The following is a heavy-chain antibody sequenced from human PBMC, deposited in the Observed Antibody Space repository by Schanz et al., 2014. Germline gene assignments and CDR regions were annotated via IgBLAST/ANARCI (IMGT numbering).Heavy chain of an antibody. V-gene: IGHV4-59*08. CDR2: IYHSGSP. CDR1: GAPISFYD. Sequence: QVQLQESGPGLVKPSETLSLTCTVSGAPISFYDWNWIRQSPGKGLEWIGYIYHSGSPIYNPSLQSRATISKDPPKNHSPLKRGLVTAADTAMYFCARQGDVYRLDYWGQGTLVTVTS. J-gene: IGHJ4*02. D-gene: IGHD1-26*01. CDR3: ARQGDVYRLDY.